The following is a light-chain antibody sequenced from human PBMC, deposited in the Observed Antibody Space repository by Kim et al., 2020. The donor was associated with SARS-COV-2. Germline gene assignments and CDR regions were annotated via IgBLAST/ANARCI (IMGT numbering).Light chain of an antibody. CDR3: AVWDDSLSGPWV. Sequence: QSVLTQPPSASGTPGQTITISCSGRNSNIGSNYVYWYQQLPGTTPKLLIYRNNERPSVVPDRFSGSKSGTSASLVISGLRFEDEGDYYCAVWDDSLSGPWVFGGGTQLTVL. CDR1: NSNIGSNY. J-gene: IGLJ3*02. CDR2: RNN. V-gene: IGLV1-47*01.